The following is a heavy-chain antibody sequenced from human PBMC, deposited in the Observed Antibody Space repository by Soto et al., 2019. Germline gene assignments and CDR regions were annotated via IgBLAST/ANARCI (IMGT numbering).Heavy chain of an antibody. V-gene: IGHV3-23*01. D-gene: IGHD2-2*01. Sequence: GGSLRLSCAASGFTFSSYGMHWVRQAPGKGLEWVSTIRGSGDRIYYADSVKGRFTISRDNSKNTLYLQMNGLRAEDTAVYYCTKEKDLGIVPSSTEYWGQGTLVTVSS. CDR1: GFTFSSYG. J-gene: IGHJ4*02. CDR3: TKEKDLGIVPSSTEY. CDR2: IRGSGDRI.